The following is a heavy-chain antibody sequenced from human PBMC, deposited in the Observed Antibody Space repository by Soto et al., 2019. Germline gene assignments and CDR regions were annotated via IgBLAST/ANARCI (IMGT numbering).Heavy chain of an antibody. Sequence: QVQVVESGGGLVKPGGSLRLSCAASGFTFSDYYMSWIRQAPGKGLEWVSFISSSGDSTKYADTVKGRFTISRDNAKNSLYLQLNSLTPEDTAVYYCARGGVKGTTSRGQVYNWGQGTLVTVSS. D-gene: IGHD1-7*01. CDR1: GFTFSDYY. J-gene: IGHJ4*02. V-gene: IGHV3-11*06. CDR3: ARGGVKGTTSRGQVYN. CDR2: ISSSGDST.